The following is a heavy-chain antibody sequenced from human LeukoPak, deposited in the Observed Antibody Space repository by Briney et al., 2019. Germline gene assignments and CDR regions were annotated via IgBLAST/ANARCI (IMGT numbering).Heavy chain of an antibody. V-gene: IGHV3-23*01. CDR3: AKDGFCGGDCYYSN. CDR1: GFTFSSYA. Sequence: PGGSLRLSCAASGFTFSSYAMSWVRQAPGKGLEWVSAISGSGGSTYYADSVKDRFTISRDNSKNTLYLQMNSLRAEDTAVYYCAKDGFCGGDCYYSNWGQGTLVTVSS. J-gene: IGHJ4*02. CDR2: ISGSGGST. D-gene: IGHD2-21*02.